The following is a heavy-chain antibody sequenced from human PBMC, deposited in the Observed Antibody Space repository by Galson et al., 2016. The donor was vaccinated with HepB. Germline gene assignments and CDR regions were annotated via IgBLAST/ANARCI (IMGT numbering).Heavy chain of an antibody. CDR3: ARVLRLGIDH. J-gene: IGHJ4*02. V-gene: IGHV3-13*01. Sequence: SLRLSCAASGFTFSSFDMHWVRQGIGKGLEWVSAIGSAGDTYYPGYVKGRFTISRENAKNFLYLQMNSLRAEDTAVYYCARVLRLGIDHWGQGTLVTVSS. CDR2: IGSAGDT. D-gene: IGHD1-26*01. CDR1: GFTFSSFD.